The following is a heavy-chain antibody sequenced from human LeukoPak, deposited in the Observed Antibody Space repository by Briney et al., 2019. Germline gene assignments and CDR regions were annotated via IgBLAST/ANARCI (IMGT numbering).Heavy chain of an antibody. Sequence: GGSLRLSCAASGFTFSGYSMNWVRQAPGKGLEWVSSISSSSSYIYYADSVKSRFTISRDNAENSLYLQMNSLRAEDTAVYYCARWPYSSSYYFDYWGQGTLVTVSS. CDR2: ISSSSSYI. V-gene: IGHV3-21*01. J-gene: IGHJ4*02. D-gene: IGHD6-6*01. CDR3: ARWPYSSSYYFDY. CDR1: GFTFSGYS.